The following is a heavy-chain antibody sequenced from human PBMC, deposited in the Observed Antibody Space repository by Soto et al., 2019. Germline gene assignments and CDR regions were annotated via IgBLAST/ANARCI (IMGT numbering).Heavy chain of an antibody. D-gene: IGHD3-3*01. J-gene: IGHJ6*03. CDR3: ARDGRGDFWSGYIGPELYYYYMDV. Sequence: SETLSLRCTVSGGSISSGGYYWSWIRQHPGKGLEWIGYIYYSGSTYYNPSLKSRVTISVDTSKNQFSLKLSSVTAADTAVYYCARDGRGDFWSGYIGPELYYYYMDVWGKGTTVTVSS. CDR2: IYYSGST. CDR1: GGSISSGGYY. V-gene: IGHV4-31*03.